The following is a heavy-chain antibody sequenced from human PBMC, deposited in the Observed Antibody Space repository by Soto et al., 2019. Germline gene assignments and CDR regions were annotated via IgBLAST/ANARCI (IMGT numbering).Heavy chain of an antibody. V-gene: IGHV3-74*01. Sequence: SCEASGFTSSTYWMHWVRQAPGKGLVWVSLISSDGTTTNYADSVKGRFTISRDNSKNTLYLQMNSLRAEDTAVYYCAKVVSGYDFFDYWGQGTLVTVSS. D-gene: IGHD5-12*01. J-gene: IGHJ4*02. CDR1: GFTSSTYW. CDR3: AKVVSGYDFFDY. CDR2: ISSDGTTT.